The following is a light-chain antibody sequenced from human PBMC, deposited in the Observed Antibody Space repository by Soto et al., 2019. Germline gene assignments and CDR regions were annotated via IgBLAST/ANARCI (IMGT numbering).Light chain of an antibody. CDR1: PSVTNY. Sequence: VLTQSPGTLSLSPGERATLSCRASPSVTNYLAWYQQKPGQAPRLLIYGAFNRATGIPARFSGSGSGTDFTLTISSLEPEDFAVYYCQQRNIWPPVTFGQGTRLEIK. J-gene: IGKJ5*01. CDR3: QQRNIWPPVT. CDR2: GAF. V-gene: IGKV3-11*01.